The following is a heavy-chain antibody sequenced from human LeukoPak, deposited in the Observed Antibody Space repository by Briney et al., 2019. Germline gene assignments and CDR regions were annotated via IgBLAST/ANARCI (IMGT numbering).Heavy chain of an antibody. Sequence: ASVKVSCKASGYTFTGYYMHWVRQAPGQGLEWMGRINPNSGGTNYAQKFQGRVTMARDTSISTAYMDLTRLRSDDTAVYYCARGTEYYFDYWGQGTLVTVSS. J-gene: IGHJ4*02. D-gene: IGHD1-1*01. CDR2: INPNSGGT. CDR3: ARGTEYYFDY. CDR1: GYTFTGYY. V-gene: IGHV1-2*06.